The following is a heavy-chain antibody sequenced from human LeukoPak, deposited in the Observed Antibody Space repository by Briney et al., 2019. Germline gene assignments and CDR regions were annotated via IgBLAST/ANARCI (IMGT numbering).Heavy chain of an antibody. CDR3: GKGNTASRPGFVD. Sequence: GGSLRLSCAASGFTFSSHWMHWVRQAPGKELEWLSSISGSGDSVFYADSVKGRFTISRDNSLNTLHLQMNSLRAEDTAFYYCGKGNTASRPGFVDWGQGTLVTVSS. CDR1: GFTFSSHW. J-gene: IGHJ4*02. V-gene: IGHV3-23*01. CDR2: ISGSGDSV. D-gene: IGHD5-18*01.